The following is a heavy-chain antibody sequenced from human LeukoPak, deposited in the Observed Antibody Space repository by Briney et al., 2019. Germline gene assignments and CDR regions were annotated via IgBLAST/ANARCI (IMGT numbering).Heavy chain of an antibody. CDR1: GGSISSYY. Sequence: TSETLSLTCTVSGGSISSYYWSWIRQPPGKGLEWIGEINHSGSTNYNPSLKSRVTISVDTSKNQFSLKLSSVTAADTAVYYCARVLSPYYYDSSGYLIDYWGQGTLVTVSS. J-gene: IGHJ4*02. V-gene: IGHV4-34*01. D-gene: IGHD3-22*01. CDR2: INHSGST. CDR3: ARVLSPYYYDSSGYLIDY.